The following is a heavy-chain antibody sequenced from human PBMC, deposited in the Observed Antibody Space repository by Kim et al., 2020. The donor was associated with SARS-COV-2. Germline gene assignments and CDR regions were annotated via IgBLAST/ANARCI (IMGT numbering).Heavy chain of an antibody. CDR1: GGTFSSYA. J-gene: IGHJ6*03. Sequence: SVKVSCKASGGTFSSYAISWVRQAPGQGLEWMGGIIPIFGTANYAQKFQGRVTITADESTSTAYMELSSLRSEDTAVYYCARAYDFWSGYPARDVGYYYYMDVWGKGTPVTVSS. D-gene: IGHD3-3*01. V-gene: IGHV1-69*13. CDR3: ARAYDFWSGYPARDVGYYYYMDV. CDR2: IIPIFGTA.